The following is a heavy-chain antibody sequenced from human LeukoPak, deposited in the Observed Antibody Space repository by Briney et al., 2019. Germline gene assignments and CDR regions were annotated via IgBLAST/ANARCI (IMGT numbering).Heavy chain of an antibody. Sequence: PGGSLRLSCSGSGFDITAYTVAWVRQVPGKSLEWVSSIRRSGSYIHYAPSLRGRITISRDNAKRTVYLQMRSLRAEDTAVYYCARDAVSRGTEPPFFDHWGRGTLVTVSS. V-gene: IGHV3-21*01. CDR1: GFDITAYT. D-gene: IGHD1-14*01. CDR2: IRRSGSYI. CDR3: ARDAVSRGTEPPFFDH. J-gene: IGHJ4*02.